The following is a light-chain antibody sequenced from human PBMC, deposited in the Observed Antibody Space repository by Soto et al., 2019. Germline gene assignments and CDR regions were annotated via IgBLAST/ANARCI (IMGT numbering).Light chain of an antibody. CDR3: QQYDSWPLT. J-gene: IGKJ4*01. Sequence: EVVMTQSPGTLSVSTGEGATLSCRASHSVDSNLAWYQQKPGQAPRLLMYGAATRPSGIPDMFSGSGSGTEFTLTISSLQSEDFAVYYCQQYDSWPLTFGGGTKVEIK. CDR1: HSVDSN. V-gene: IGKV3D-15*01. CDR2: GAA.